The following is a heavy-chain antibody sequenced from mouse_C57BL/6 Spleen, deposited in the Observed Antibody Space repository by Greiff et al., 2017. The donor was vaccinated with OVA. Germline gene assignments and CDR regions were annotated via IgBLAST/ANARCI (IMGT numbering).Heavy chain of an antibody. CDR3: ARISSLITTVVATEYFDV. D-gene: IGHD1-1*01. CDR1: GFTFSSYG. CDR2: ISSGGSYT. J-gene: IGHJ1*03. Sequence: EVQLVESGGDLVKPGGSLKLSCAASGFTFSSYGMSWVRQTPDKRLEWVATISSGGSYTYYPDSVKGRFTISRDNAKNTLYLQMSSLKSEDTAMYYCARISSLITTVVATEYFDVWGTGTTVTISS. V-gene: IGHV5-6*01.